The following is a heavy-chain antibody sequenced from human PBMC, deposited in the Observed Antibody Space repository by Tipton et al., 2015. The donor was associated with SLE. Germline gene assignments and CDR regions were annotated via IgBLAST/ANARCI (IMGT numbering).Heavy chain of an antibody. V-gene: IGHV1-18*01. CDR3: ARGRVDTVMGVFDF. Sequence: QSGPEVKKPGASVRVSCKASGYTFTTYGISWVRQAPGQGLEWMGWISTYNGNTNYAQKLQGRVTMTSDTSTSTAYMELRSLRSDDTAIYFCARGRVDTVMGVFDFWGQGTLVSVSS. CDR2: ISTYNGNT. D-gene: IGHD5-18*01. CDR1: GYTFTTYG. J-gene: IGHJ4*02.